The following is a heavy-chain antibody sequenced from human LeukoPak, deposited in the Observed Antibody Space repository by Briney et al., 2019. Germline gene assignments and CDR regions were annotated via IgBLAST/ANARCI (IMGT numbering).Heavy chain of an antibody. Sequence: PGRSPRLSCAASGFTFTSYGMHWVRQAPGKGLEWVTVISYDGSNKYYADSVKGRFTISRDNSKNTLYLQMNSLRAEDTAVYYCAKDLGYCSGGSCYSFHYWGQGTLVTVSS. J-gene: IGHJ4*02. CDR1: GFTFTSYG. D-gene: IGHD2-15*01. V-gene: IGHV3-30*18. CDR3: AKDLGYCSGGSCYSFHY. CDR2: ISYDGSNK.